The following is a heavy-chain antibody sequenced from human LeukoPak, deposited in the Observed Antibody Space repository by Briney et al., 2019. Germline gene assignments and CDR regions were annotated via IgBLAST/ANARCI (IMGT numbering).Heavy chain of an antibody. CDR1: GGSFSGYY. J-gene: IGHJ5*02. D-gene: IGHD3-10*01. CDR3: ARAHGSGYNWFDP. CDR2: INHSGST. V-gene: IGHV4-34*01. Sequence: SETLSLTCAVYGGSFSGYYWSWIRQPPGKGLEWIGEINHSGSTNYNPSLKSRVTISVDRSKNQFSLKLSSVTAADTAVYYCARAHGSGYNWFDPWGQGTLVTVSS.